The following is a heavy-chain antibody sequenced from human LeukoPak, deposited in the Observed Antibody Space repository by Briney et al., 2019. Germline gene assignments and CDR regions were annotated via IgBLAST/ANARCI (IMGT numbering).Heavy chain of an antibody. CDR2: TGNKANSYTT. CDR1: GFTFSDHY. CDR3: ARGNTSAWYPFDY. V-gene: IGHV3-72*01. D-gene: IGHD6-19*01. J-gene: IGHJ4*02. Sequence: PGGSLRLSCAASGFTFSDHYMDWVRPAPGKGLEGVGRTGNKANSYTTEYAASVKGRFTISRDDSKNSLFLQMNSLKSEDTAVYYCARGNTSAWYPFDYWGQGTLVTVPS.